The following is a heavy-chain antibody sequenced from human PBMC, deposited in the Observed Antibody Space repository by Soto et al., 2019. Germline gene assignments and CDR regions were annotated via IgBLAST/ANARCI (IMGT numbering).Heavy chain of an antibody. V-gene: IGHV3-48*03. CDR2: ISSSGSTI. CDR1: GFTFSSYE. Sequence: PGGSLRLSCAASGFTFSSYEMNWVRQAPGKGLEWVSYISSSGSTIYYADSVKGRFTISRDNAKNSLYLQMNSLRAEDTAVYYCAGVIDYYDSSGYPDAFDIWGQGTMVTVSS. D-gene: IGHD3-22*01. J-gene: IGHJ3*02. CDR3: AGVIDYYDSSGYPDAFDI.